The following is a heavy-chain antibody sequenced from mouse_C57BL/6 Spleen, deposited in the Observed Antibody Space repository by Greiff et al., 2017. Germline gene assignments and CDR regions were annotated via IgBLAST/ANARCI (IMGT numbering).Heavy chain of an antibody. V-gene: IGHV1-61*01. D-gene: IGHD4-1*01. CDR2: IYPSDSET. CDR3: ARGRALGLFDY. Sequence: VQLQQPGAELVRPGSSVKLSCKASGYTFTSYWMDWVKQRPGQGLERIGNIYPSDSETHYNQKFKDKATLTVDKSSSTAYMQLSSLTSEDSAVYYCARGRALGLFDYWGQGTTLTVSS. CDR1: GYTFTSYW. J-gene: IGHJ2*01.